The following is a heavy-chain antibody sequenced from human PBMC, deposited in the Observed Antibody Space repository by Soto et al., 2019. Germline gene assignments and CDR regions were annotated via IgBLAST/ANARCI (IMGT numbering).Heavy chain of an antibody. J-gene: IGHJ4*02. CDR1: GFNFATYS. CDR3: ARYTAVADPYYFDY. D-gene: IGHD6-19*01. Sequence: LRLSCAASGFNFATYSMSWVRQAPGKGLEWVAGISDGVDRAYYGDSVKGRFTISRDTSKNMLYLHMNSLRAEDTAIYYCARYTAVADPYYFDYWGQGTLVTVSS. CDR2: ISDGVDRA. V-gene: IGHV3-23*01.